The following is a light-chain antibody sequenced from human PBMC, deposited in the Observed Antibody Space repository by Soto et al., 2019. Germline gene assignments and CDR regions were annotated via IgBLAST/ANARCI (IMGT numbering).Light chain of an antibody. V-gene: IGLV2-11*01. Sequence: QSALTQPRSVSGSPGQSVTISCTGTSSDAGGYNYVSWYQQHPGKAPQLMIYDVTKRPSGVPDRFSGSKSGNTASLTISGLQAEDEADYYCCSYVDSYISFGGGTKLTV. CDR2: DVT. J-gene: IGLJ2*01. CDR1: SSDAGGYNY. CDR3: CSYVDSYIS.